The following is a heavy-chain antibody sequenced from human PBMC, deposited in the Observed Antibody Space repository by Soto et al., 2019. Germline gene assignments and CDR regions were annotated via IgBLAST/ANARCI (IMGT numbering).Heavy chain of an antibody. Sequence: GESLKISCQGSVYSFTVYWIGWVRQMPGKGLEWVGIIYPGGDSDTRYSPSFQGQVTISADKSINTAYLQWSSLKASDTAMYYCATPLATIQDAFDVWGLGTMVTV. CDR1: VYSFTVYW. CDR2: IYPGGDSDT. CDR3: ATPLATIQDAFDV. J-gene: IGHJ3*01. V-gene: IGHV5-51*01.